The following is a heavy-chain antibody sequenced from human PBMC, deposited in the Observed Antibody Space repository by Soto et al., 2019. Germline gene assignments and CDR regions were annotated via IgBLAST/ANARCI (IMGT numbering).Heavy chain of an antibody. CDR2: FDPEDGET. CDR1: GYTLTELS. CDR3: ATQLDIVVVPAALGRGYFDL. D-gene: IGHD2-2*03. Sequence: QVQLVQSGAEVKKPGASVKVSCKVSGYTLTELSMHWVRQAPGKGLEWMGGFDPEDGETIYAQKFQGRVTTTEDTSTDTAYMELSSLRSEDTAVYYCATQLDIVVVPAALGRGYFDLWGRGTLVTVSS. J-gene: IGHJ2*01. V-gene: IGHV1-24*01.